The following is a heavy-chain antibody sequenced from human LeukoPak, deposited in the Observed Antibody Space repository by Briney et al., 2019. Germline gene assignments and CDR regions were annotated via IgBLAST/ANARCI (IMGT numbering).Heavy chain of an antibody. D-gene: IGHD2-15*01. CDR2: IYYSGTP. V-gene: IGHV4-59*01. CDR3: ARAAGGVSHRLCALDY. CDR1: GFTFSNAW. Sequence: GSLRLSCAASGFTFSNAWMSWVRQPPGKGLEWLGHIYYSGTPNYNPSLKSRVTMSVDTSKNQFSLNLSSVTTADTAVYYCARAAGGVSHRLCALDYWGQGTLVTVSS. J-gene: IGHJ4*02.